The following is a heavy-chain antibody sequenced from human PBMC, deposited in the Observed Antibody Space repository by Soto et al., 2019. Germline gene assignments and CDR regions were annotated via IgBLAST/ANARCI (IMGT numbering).Heavy chain of an antibody. CDR2: IIPIFGTA. CDR1: GGTFSSYA. CDR3: ARVGDSSGWYYFDY. V-gene: IGHV1-69*12. Sequence: QVQLVQSGAEVKKPGSSVKVSCKASGGTFSSYAISWVRQAPGQGLEWMGGIIPIFGTANYAQKFQGRVTXXAXEXXSTAYMELSSLRSEDTAVYYCARVGDSSGWYYFDYWGQGTLVTVSS. J-gene: IGHJ4*02. D-gene: IGHD6-19*01.